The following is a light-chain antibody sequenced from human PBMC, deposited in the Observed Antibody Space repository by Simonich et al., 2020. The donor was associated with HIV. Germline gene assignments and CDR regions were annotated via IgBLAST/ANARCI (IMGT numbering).Light chain of an antibody. V-gene: IGKV1-39*01. CDR1: QSISSY. CDR3: QQSYSTPLT. CDR2: AAS. J-gene: IGKJ4*01. Sequence: DIQMTQSPFSLSASVGDRVTITCLASQSISSYLNWYQQKPGKAPKLLIYAASSLQSGVPSRFSGSGSGTDFTLTISSLQPEDFATYYCQQSYSTPLTFGGGTKVEIK.